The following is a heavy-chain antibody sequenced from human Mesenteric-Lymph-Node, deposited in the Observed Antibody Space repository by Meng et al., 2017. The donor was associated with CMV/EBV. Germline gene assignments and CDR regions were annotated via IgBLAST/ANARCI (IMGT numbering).Heavy chain of an antibody. J-gene: IGHJ3*02. Sequence: SETLSLTCTVSGGSISSTHNYWGWIRQPPGKGLEWIGSVYYSGNIYYSPSLKSRIIILVDTSKSQFPLNLTSVTAADTAVYYCASGEGYCSGANCYMAAFDIWGQGTMVTVSS. CDR1: GGSISSTHNY. V-gene: IGHV4-39*06. D-gene: IGHD2-2*02. CDR3: ASGEGYCSGANCYMAAFDI. CDR2: VYYSGNI.